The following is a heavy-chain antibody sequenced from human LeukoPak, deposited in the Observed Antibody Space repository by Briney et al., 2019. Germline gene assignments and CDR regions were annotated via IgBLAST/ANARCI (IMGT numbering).Heavy chain of an antibody. V-gene: IGHV3-74*03. J-gene: IGHJ4*02. CDR2: VNNDGSRT. CDR1: GFTFSSHS. Sequence: PGGSLRLSCAASGFTFSSHSMHWVRQAPGKGLVWVSHVNNDGSRTTYADSVKGRFTISRDNAENTLYLQMNSLRAEDTAVYYCSSLSDYWGQGTLVTVSS. CDR3: SSLSDY.